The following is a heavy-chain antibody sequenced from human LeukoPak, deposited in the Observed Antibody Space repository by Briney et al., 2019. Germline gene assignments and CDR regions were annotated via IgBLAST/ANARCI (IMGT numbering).Heavy chain of an antibody. CDR1: GFTFSSYA. Sequence: GGSLRLSCAAPGFTFSSYAMHWVRQAPGKGLEWVAVISYDGGNKYYADSVKGRFTISRDNSKNTLYLQMNSLSAEDTAVYYCARDSSGWSYYYGMDVWGQGTTVTVSS. J-gene: IGHJ6*02. CDR3: ARDSSGWSYYYGMDV. V-gene: IGHV3-30*04. D-gene: IGHD6-19*01. CDR2: ISYDGGNK.